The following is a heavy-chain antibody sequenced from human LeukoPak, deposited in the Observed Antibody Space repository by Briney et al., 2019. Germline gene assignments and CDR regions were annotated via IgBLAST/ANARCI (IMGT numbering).Heavy chain of an antibody. D-gene: IGHD5-12*01. J-gene: IGHJ4*02. CDR3: AGLSGYDPYYFDY. CDR2: INPNSGGT. Sequence: GASVKVSFKASGYTFTGYYMHWVRQAPGQGLEWMGWINPNSGGTDYAQKFQGRVTMTRDTSISTAYMELSRLTSDDTAVYYCAGLSGYDPYYFDYWGQGTLVAVSS. V-gene: IGHV1-2*02. CDR1: GYTFTGYY.